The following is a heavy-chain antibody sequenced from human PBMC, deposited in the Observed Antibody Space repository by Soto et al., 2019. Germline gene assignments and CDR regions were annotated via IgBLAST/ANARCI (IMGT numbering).Heavy chain of an antibody. CDR1: GGTFSSYT. CDR2: IIPILGIA. Sequence: VKVSCKASGGTFSSYTISWVRQAPGQGLEWMGRIIPILGIANYAQKFQGRVTITADKSTSTAYMELSSLRSEDTAVYYCARLGYCSSTSCYGATESYWGQGTLVTVSS. V-gene: IGHV1-69*02. J-gene: IGHJ4*02. D-gene: IGHD2-2*01. CDR3: ARLGYCSSTSCYGATESY.